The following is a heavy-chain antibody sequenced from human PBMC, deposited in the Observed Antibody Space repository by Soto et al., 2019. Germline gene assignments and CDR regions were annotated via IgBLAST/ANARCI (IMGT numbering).Heavy chain of an antibody. D-gene: IGHD2-15*01. CDR2: IFHSGTS. CDR3: APITVSLSGPYGIHA. V-gene: IGHV4-59*02. CDR1: GGSVSGFY. J-gene: IGHJ6*02. Sequence: LSLTWSVSGGSVSGFYWSWIRQPPGKGLQWIGYIFHSGTSNYHPSLKSRVSISVDTSKSQISLRLTSVTAADTAVYYCAPITVSLSGPYGIHAWAQGTTLTVS.